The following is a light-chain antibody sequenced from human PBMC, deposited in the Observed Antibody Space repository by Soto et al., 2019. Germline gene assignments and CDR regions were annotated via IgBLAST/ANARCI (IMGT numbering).Light chain of an antibody. CDR1: QSIDSRS. V-gene: IGKV3-20*01. Sequence: EVVLTQSPGTLSLSPGERATLSCRASQSIDSRSLAWYQQTPGQTPRLLIYAASSRASGVSDRFSGSGSGTDFTLSISRLEPEDFAVYYCQKYGGSPLVTFSPGTKVEVK. CDR3: QKYGGSPLVT. J-gene: IGKJ3*01. CDR2: AAS.